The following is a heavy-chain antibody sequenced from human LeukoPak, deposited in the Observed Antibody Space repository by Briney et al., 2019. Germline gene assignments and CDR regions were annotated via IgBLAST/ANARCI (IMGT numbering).Heavy chain of an antibody. V-gene: IGHV1-69*04. CDR2: IIPILGIA. Sequence: SVKVSCKASGGTFSSYTISWVRQGPGQGLEWMGRIIPILGIANYAQKFQGRVTITADKSTSTAYMELSSLRSEDTAVYYCAREDYYDRDRPLDYWGQGTLVTVSS. CDR3: AREDYYDRDRPLDY. J-gene: IGHJ4*02. CDR1: GGTFSSYT. D-gene: IGHD3-22*01.